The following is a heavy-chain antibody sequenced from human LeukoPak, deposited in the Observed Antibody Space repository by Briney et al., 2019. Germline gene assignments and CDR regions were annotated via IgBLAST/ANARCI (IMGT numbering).Heavy chain of an antibody. CDR1: GYTFTSYD. Sequence: GASVKVSCKASGYTFTSYDINWVRQATGQGLEWMGWMNPNSGNTGYAQKFQGRVTITRNTSISTAYVELSSLRSEDTAVYYCARLFPYYDFCSGPSGYYYMDVWGKGTTVTVSS. D-gene: IGHD3-3*01. CDR2: MNPNSGNT. V-gene: IGHV1-8*03. CDR3: ARLFPYYDFCSGPSGYYYMDV. J-gene: IGHJ6*03.